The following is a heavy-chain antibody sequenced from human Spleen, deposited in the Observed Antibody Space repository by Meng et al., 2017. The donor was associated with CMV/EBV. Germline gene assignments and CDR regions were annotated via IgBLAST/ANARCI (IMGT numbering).Heavy chain of an antibody. V-gene: IGHV4-39*07. CDR3: ARDRGADAPFDY. CDR2: IYDGATS. D-gene: IGHD4/OR15-4a*01. CDR1: GDAVSSTSHY. Sequence: GSLRLSCTVSGDAVSSTSHYWAWIRQPPGKGLEWIGNIYDGATSYVSPSLKSRITISVDTSKSQFSLKLTSVSAADTAVYYCARDRGADAPFDYWGQGTLVTVSS. J-gene: IGHJ4*02.